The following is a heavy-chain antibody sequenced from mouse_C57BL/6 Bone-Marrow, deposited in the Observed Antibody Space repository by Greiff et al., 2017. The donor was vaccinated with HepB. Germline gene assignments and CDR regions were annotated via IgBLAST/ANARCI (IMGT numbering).Heavy chain of an antibody. Sequence: SGAELAKPGASVRLSCKASGYTFTTYWMHWVKQRPGQGLDWIGYINPGSGYTKYNQKFKDKATLTADKSSSTAYMQLSSLTYEDSAVYYCAFYDYDYFDYWGQGTTLTVSS. J-gene: IGHJ2*01. CDR1: GYTFTTYW. V-gene: IGHV1-7*01. CDR2: INPGSGYT. D-gene: IGHD2-4*01. CDR3: AFYDYDYFDY.